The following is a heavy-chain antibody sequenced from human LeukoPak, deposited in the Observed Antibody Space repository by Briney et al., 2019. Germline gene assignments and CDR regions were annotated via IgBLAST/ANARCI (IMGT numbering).Heavy chain of an antibody. Sequence: GEPLRLSCAASGFTFSNFGMHWVRQAPGKGLEWMAVISYDGKVTYYADSVKGRFTISRDNAKNSLYLQMNSLRAEDTAVYYCARDGRFGEYMDVWGKGTTVTVSS. V-gene: IGHV3-30*03. D-gene: IGHD3-10*01. CDR2: ISYDGKVT. CDR3: ARDGRFGEYMDV. CDR1: GFTFSNFG. J-gene: IGHJ6*03.